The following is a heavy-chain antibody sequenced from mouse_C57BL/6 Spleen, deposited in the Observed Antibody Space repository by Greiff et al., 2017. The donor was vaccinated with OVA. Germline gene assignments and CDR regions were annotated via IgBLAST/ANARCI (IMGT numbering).Heavy chain of an antibody. J-gene: IGHJ4*01. CDR2: IYPGDGDT. V-gene: IGHV1-82*01. Sequence: QVQLQQSGPELVKPGASVKISCKASGYAFSSSWMNWVKQRPGKGLEWIGRIYPGDGDTNYNGKFKGKATVTADKSSSTAYMQLSSLTSEDSAVYVCARETDGSYAIDYWGQGTSVTVSS. D-gene: IGHD1-1*01. CDR3: ARETDGSYAIDY. CDR1: GYAFSSSW.